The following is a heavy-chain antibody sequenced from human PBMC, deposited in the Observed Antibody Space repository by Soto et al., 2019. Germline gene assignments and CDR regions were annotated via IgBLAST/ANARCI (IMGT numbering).Heavy chain of an antibody. CDR3: ARDWDVVWSGYTTNYDYYIDV. D-gene: IGHD3-3*01. V-gene: IGHV3-48*01. CDR1: GFTFSSYS. CDR2: ISSSSSTI. J-gene: IGHJ6*03. Sequence: EVQLVESGGGLVQPGGSLRLSCAASGFTFSSYSMNWVRQSPGKGLEWVSYISSSSSTIYYADSVKGRFTISRDNAKNSLYLQMNSLRAEDTAVYYWARDWDVVWSGYTTNYDYYIDVWGKGTKVTVSS.